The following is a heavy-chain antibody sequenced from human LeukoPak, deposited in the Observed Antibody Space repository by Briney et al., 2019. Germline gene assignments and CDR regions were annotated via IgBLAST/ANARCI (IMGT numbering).Heavy chain of an antibody. V-gene: IGHV1-69*02. D-gene: IGHD6-6*01. J-gene: IGHJ4*02. CDR2: IIPILGIA. CDR1: GGTFSSYT. Sequence: SVKVSCKASGGTFSSYTISWVRQAPGQGLDWMGRIIPILGIANYAQKFQGRVTITADKSTSTAYMELSSRRSEDTAVYYCARSEMSRAARRYYFDYWGQGTLVTVSS. CDR3: ARSEMSRAARRYYFDY.